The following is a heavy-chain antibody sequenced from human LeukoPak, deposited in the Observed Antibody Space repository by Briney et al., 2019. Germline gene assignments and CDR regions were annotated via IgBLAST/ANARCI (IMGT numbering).Heavy chain of an antibody. CDR3: VAAGGY. Sequence: PGGSLRLSCAASGFTFSNYWMNWVRQAPGKGQEWVASIKEDGSEKNYVDSVKGRFTISRDNAKNSLCLQMNSLRAEDTAVYYCVAAGGYWGQGALVTVSS. J-gene: IGHJ4*02. V-gene: IGHV3-7*05. CDR2: IKEDGSEK. D-gene: IGHD6-13*01. CDR1: GFTFSNYW.